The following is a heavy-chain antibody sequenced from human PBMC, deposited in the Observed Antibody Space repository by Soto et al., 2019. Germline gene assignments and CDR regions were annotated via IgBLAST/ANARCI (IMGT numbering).Heavy chain of an antibody. D-gene: IGHD6-6*01. CDR3: AKGGGSIAARQDY. Sequence: QVQLVESGGGVVQPGRSLRLSCAASGFTLSSYGMHWVRQAPGKGLEWVAVISYDGSNKYYADSVKGRFTISRDNSKNTLYLQMNSLRAEDTAVYYCAKGGGSIAARQDYWGQGTLVTVSS. V-gene: IGHV3-30*18. J-gene: IGHJ4*02. CDR2: ISYDGSNK. CDR1: GFTLSSYG.